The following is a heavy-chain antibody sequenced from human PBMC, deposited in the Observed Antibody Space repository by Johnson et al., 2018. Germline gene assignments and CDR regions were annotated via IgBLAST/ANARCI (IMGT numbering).Heavy chain of an antibody. J-gene: IGHJ3*02. CDR3: AGDPIYYDILTGYWGDAFDI. Sequence: VQLVEAGGGVVQPGRSLRLSCAASGFTFSSYGMHWVRQAPGKGLEWVAVIWYDGSNKYYADSVKGRFTISRDNSKNTLYLQRNSLRAEDTAVYYCAGDPIYYDILTGYWGDAFDIWGQGTMVTVSS. CDR1: GFTFSSYG. V-gene: IGHV3-33*01. CDR2: IWYDGSNK. D-gene: IGHD3-9*01.